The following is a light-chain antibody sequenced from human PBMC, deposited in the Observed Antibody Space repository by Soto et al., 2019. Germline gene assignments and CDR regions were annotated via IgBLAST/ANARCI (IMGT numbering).Light chain of an antibody. CDR2: GES. CDR3: QKRYTWPLT. J-gene: IGKJ4*01. CDR1: QSVSSSY. Sequence: EIVLTQSPGTLSLSAGERATLSCRASQSVSSSYLAWYQQKTGQAPRLLIYGESSRATGIPTRFSGSGSGTDFTLTISRLEPEDFAVYYCQKRYTWPLTFGGGTKVDIK. V-gene: IGKV3D-20*02.